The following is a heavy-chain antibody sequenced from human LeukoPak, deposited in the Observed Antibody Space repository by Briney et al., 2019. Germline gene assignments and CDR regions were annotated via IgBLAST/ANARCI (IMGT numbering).Heavy chain of an antibody. J-gene: IGHJ6*03. CDR2: IIPIFGTA. V-gene: IGHV1-69*01. CDR1: GGTFSSYA. D-gene: IGHD2-2*02. Sequence: SSVKVSCKASGGTFSSYAISWVRQAPGQGLEWMGGIIPIFGTANYAQKFQGRVTITADESTSTAYMELSSLRSEDTAVYYCARALYCSSTSCYTAYYYYMDVWGKGTTVTVSS. CDR3: ARALYCSSTSCYTAYYYYMDV.